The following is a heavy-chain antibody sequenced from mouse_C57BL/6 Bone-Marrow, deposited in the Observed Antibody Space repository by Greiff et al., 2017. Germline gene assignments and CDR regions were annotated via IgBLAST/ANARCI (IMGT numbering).Heavy chain of an antibody. Sequence: EVQLQQSGAELVRPGASVKLSCTASGFNITDDYMHWVKQRPEQGLEWIGWIDPENGDTEYASKFQGKATITADTSSNTAYLQLSSLTSEDTAVYYCTSYYYGSSYFDYWGQGTTLTVSS. CDR3: TSYYYGSSYFDY. D-gene: IGHD1-1*01. CDR2: IDPENGDT. CDR1: GFNITDDY. V-gene: IGHV14-4*01. J-gene: IGHJ2*01.